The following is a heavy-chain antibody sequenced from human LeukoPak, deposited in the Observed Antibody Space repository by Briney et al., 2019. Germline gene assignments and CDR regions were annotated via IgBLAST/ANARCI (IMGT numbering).Heavy chain of an antibody. CDR2: INTDGSGT. J-gene: IGHJ6*03. D-gene: IGHD7-27*01. V-gene: IGHV3-74*01. CDR3: ARRTGGVYYDYYMDV. CDR1: GFTFSSYW. Sequence: PGGSLRLSCAASGFTFSSYWMHWVRQAPGKGLVWVSRINTDGSGTSYADSVRGRFTISRDNAKNPLYLQMNSLRAGDTAVYYCARRTGGVYYDYYMDVWGKGTTVTVS.